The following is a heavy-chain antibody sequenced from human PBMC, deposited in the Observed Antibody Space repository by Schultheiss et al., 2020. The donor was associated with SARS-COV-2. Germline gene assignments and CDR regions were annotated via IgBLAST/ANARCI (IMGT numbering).Heavy chain of an antibody. D-gene: IGHD3-3*01. CDR2: IIPIFGTA. CDR1: GYTFTGYY. CDR3: ARSSRRFLEWLHSHYYYGMDV. V-gene: IGHV1-69*13. J-gene: IGHJ6*02. Sequence: SVKVSCKASGYTFTGYYMHWVRQAPGQGLEWMGGIIPIFGTANYAQKFQGRVTITADESTSTAYMELSSLRSEDTAVYYCARSSRRFLEWLHSHYYYGMDVWGQGTTVTVSS.